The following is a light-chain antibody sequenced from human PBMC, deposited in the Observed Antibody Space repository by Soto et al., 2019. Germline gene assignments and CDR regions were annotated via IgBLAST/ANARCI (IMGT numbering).Light chain of an antibody. J-gene: IGKJ2*01. CDR3: QQYTSNSKYT. V-gene: IGKV1-5*01. CDR2: DAS. Sequence: DIQMTQSPSTLSASVGDRVTITCRASQSISRWLAWYLQRPGKAPKLLIYDASRLESGVPSKFSGSGSGTEFTLTISSLQPDDFATYYCQQYTSNSKYTFGQGTKLEIK. CDR1: QSISRW.